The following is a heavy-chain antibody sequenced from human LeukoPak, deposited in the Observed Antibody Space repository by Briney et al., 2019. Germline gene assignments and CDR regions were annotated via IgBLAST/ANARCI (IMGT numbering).Heavy chain of an antibody. CDR2: IIPNSGDT. D-gene: IGHD6-13*01. Sequence: ASVKVSCKASGYSFTDYYMHWVRQAPGQGLEYMGWIIPNSGDTRYAQKFQGRVTMTRDTYISTGYMELSSLRSDDTAVYYCAKDRIATTGSSWYFDLWGRGTLVTVSS. J-gene: IGHJ2*01. CDR1: GYSFTDYY. V-gene: IGHV1-2*02. CDR3: AKDRIATTGSSWYFDL.